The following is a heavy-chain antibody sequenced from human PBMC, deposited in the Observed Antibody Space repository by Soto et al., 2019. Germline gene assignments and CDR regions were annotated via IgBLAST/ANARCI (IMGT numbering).Heavy chain of an antibody. CDR2: IYYSGST. D-gene: IGHD3-3*01. CDR1: GGSISSGDYY. J-gene: IGHJ6*02. Sequence: SETLSLTCTVSGGSISSGDYYWSWIRQPPGKGLEWIGYIYYSGSTYYNPSLKSRVTISVDTSKNQFSLKLSSVTAADTAVYYCARVRVAPNTGGMDVWGQGTTVTVSS. CDR3: ARVRVAPNTGGMDV. V-gene: IGHV4-30-4*01.